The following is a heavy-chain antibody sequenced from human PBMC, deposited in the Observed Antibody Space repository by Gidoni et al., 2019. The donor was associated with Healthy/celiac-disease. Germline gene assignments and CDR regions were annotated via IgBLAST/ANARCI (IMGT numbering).Heavy chain of an antibody. CDR3: ARDRSRASSRKVGYYYYGMDV. V-gene: IGHV3-30*04. CDR1: GFTFSSSA. D-gene: IGHD6-13*01. J-gene: IGHJ6*02. Sequence: QVQLVESGGGVVQPGRSLRLSCAASGFTFSSSAIHWVRQAPGKGLEWVAVISYDGSNKYYADSVKGRFTISRDNSKNTRYLQMNSLRAEDTAVYYCARDRSRASSRKVGYYYYGMDVWGQGTTVTVSS. CDR2: ISYDGSNK.